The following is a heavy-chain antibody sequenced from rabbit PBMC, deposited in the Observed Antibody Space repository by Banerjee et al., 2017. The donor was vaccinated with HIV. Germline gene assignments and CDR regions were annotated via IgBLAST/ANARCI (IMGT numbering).Heavy chain of an antibody. J-gene: IGHJ2*01. Sequence: QSLEESGGDLVKPGASLTLTCTASGIDFSGYYYMCWVRQAPGKGLEWLACIYAGSSGSTYYASWAKGRFTISKTSSTTVTLQMTSLTAADTATYFCARGYNYDDSGNWDGFDLWGQGTLVTVS. CDR3: ARGYNYDDSGNWDGFDL. CDR1: GIDFSGYYY. D-gene: IGHD2-1*01. CDR2: IYAGSSGST. V-gene: IGHV1S40*01.